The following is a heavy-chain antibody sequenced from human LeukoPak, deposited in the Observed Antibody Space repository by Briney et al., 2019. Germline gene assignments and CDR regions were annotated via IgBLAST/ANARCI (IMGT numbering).Heavy chain of an antibody. D-gene: IGHD3-22*01. CDR2: IYHSGST. Sequence: SETLSLTCAVYGGSFSGYYWSWIRQPPGKGLEWIGEIYHSGSTNYNPSLKSRVTISVDKSKNQFSLKLSSVTAADTAVYYCASKSRYDSSGYVYWGQGTLVTVSS. J-gene: IGHJ4*02. CDR1: GGSFSGYY. CDR3: ASKSRYDSSGYVY. V-gene: IGHV4-34*01.